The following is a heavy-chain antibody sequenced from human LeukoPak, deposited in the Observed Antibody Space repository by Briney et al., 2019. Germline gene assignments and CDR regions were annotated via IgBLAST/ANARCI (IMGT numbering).Heavy chain of an antibody. D-gene: IGHD4-23*01. CDR2: INYSGRT. CDR1: GYSISGYY. CDR3: ARHGNERGNLEAHFDS. J-gene: IGHJ4*02. Sequence: PSETLSLTCTVSGYSISGYYWRWFRQSPGKGLQWIAYINYSGRTNYNLSLKNRVTIPVHTSNNLFSLRLSTVSTEDSAVYFCARHGNERGNLEAHFDSWGEGTLVTVSS. V-gene: IGHV4-59*08.